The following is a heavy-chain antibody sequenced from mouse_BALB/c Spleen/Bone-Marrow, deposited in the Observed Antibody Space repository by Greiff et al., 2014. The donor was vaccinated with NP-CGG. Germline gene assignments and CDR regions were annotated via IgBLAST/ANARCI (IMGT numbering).Heavy chain of an antibody. CDR3: ARGGNYWYFDV. Sequence: VQLKESGPELVKPGASVKMSCKASGYTFTSYLMHWVKQKPGQGLEWIGYINPYNDGTKYNEKFKGKATLTSGKSSSTAYMELSSLTSEDSAVYYCARGGNYWYFDVWGAGTTVTVSS. D-gene: IGHD2-1*01. CDR2: INPYNDGT. CDR1: GYTFTSYL. J-gene: IGHJ1*01. V-gene: IGHV1-14*01.